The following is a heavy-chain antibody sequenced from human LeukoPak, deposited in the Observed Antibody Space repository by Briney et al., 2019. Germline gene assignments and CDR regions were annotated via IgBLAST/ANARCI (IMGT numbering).Heavy chain of an antibody. CDR1: GGTFSSYA. J-gene: IGHJ4*02. CDR2: IIPIFGTA. D-gene: IGHD5-12*01. Sequence: GASVKVSCKASGGTFSSYAISWVRQAPGQGLEWMGGIIPIFGTANYAQKFQGRVTITADESTSTAYMELSGLRSEDTAVYYCARALNSGSGRSDYWGQGTLVTVSS. V-gene: IGHV1-69*13. CDR3: ARALNSGSGRSDY.